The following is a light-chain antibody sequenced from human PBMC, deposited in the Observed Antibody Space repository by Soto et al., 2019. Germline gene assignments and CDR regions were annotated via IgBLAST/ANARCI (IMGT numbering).Light chain of an antibody. CDR3: QQRSNWPPT. CDR1: QSVSSSY. CDR2: GAS. Sequence: EIVLTQSPGTLSLSPGERATLSCRASQSVSSSYLAWYQQKPGQAPRLLIYGASNGATGIPARFSGSGSGTDFTLTISSLEPEDFAVYYCQQRSNWPPTFGPGTKVDIK. J-gene: IGKJ3*01. V-gene: IGKV3D-20*02.